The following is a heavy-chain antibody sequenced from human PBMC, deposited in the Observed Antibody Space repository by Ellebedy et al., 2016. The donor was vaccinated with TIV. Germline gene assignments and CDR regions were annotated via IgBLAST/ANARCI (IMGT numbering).Heavy chain of an antibody. J-gene: IGHJ6*02. Sequence: PGGSLRLSCAASGFTFNKYVMTRVRQAPGKGLEWISSISASSTYYADSVKGRFTISRDNSKNTLYLQMNSLRAEDTAVYYCAKKDYDILTALTYGMDVWGQGTTVTVSS. CDR1: GFTFNKYV. CDR3: AKKDYDILTALTYGMDV. CDR2: ISASST. D-gene: IGHD3-9*01. V-gene: IGHV3-23*01.